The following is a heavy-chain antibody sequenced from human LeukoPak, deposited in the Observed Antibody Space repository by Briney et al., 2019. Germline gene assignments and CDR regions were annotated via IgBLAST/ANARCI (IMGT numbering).Heavy chain of an antibody. CDR1: GGTFSSYA. CDR3: ARDLKAYCSGGSCCRLDY. Sequence: SVKVSCKASGGTFSSYAISWVRQAPGQGLEWMGGIIPIFGTANYAQKFQGRVTITADESTSTAYMKLSSLRSEDTAVYYCARDLKAYCSGGSCCRLDYWGQGTLVTVSS. D-gene: IGHD2-15*01. J-gene: IGHJ4*02. CDR2: IIPIFGTA. V-gene: IGHV1-69*01.